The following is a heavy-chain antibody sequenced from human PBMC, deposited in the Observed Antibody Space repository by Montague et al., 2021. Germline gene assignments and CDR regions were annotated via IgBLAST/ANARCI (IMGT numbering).Heavy chain of an antibody. Sequence: SXTLSLTCTVTGGSISEFYWGWIRQSPERGLEWIGYIYDSGTTNYNPSLKSRVTISADTSMNQFSLNLRSVTAADTAVYFCARRLGIRAPFDYWGQGTLVTVSS. D-gene: IGHD7-27*01. J-gene: IGHJ4*02. V-gene: IGHV4-59*08. CDR3: ARRLGIRAPFDY. CDR1: GGSISEFY. CDR2: IYDSGTT.